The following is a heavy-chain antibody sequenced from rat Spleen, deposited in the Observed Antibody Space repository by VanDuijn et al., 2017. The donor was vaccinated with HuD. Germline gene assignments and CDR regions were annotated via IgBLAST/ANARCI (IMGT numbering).Heavy chain of an antibody. CDR1: GFTFTNYY. CDR2: ISAGGGNT. Sequence: EVQLVESGGGLVQPGRSMKLSCAASGFTFTNYYMAWVRQAPTKGLEWVASISAGGGNTYYRDSVKGRFPVSRDNAKSTLYLQMDSLRSEDTATYYCARQDYGGYWFAYWGQGTLVTVSS. V-gene: IGHV5-25*01. CDR3: ARQDYGGYWFAY. D-gene: IGHD1-11*01. J-gene: IGHJ3*01.